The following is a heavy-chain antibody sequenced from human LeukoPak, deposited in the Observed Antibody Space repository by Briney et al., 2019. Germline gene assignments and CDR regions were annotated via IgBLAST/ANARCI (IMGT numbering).Heavy chain of an antibody. V-gene: IGHV1-2*06. CDR1: GYTFTGYY. D-gene: IGHD3-16*02. CDR3: ARDRFTFGGVIAIFGY. J-gene: IGHJ4*02. Sequence: ASVKVSCKASGYTFTGYYMHWVRQAHGQGLEWMGRINPNSGGTNYAQKFQGRVTMTRDTSISTAYMELSRLRSDDTAVYYCARDRFTFGGVIAIFGYWGQGTLVTVSS. CDR2: INPNSGGT.